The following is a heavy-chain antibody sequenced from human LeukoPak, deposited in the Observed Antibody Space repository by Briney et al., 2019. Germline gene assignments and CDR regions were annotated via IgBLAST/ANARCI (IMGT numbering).Heavy chain of an antibody. CDR2: INPNSGGT. D-gene: IGHD6-19*01. CDR1: GYTFTGYY. J-gene: IGHJ4*02. Sequence: ASVKVSCKASGYTFTGYYMHWVRQAPGHGLEWMGWINPNSGGTNYAQKFQGRVTMTRDTSISTAYMELSRLRSDDTAVYYCARGSFGYSSGWYVLGYWGQGTLVTVSS. V-gene: IGHV1-2*02. CDR3: ARGSFGYSSGWYVLGY.